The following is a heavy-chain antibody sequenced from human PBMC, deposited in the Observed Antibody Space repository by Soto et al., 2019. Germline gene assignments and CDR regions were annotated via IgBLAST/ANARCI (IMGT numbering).Heavy chain of an antibody. CDR1: GGSISSYY. CDR2: IYYSGST. D-gene: IGHD2-2*01. Sequence: SETLSLTCTVSGGSISSYYWSWIRQPPGKGLEWIGYIYYSGSTNYNPSLKSRVTISVDTSKNQFSLKLSSVTAAETAVYYCARVGDIVVVPAGVGMEVWGKGPTVTGSA. V-gene: IGHV4-59*01. CDR3: ARVGDIVVVPAGVGMEV. J-gene: IGHJ6*04.